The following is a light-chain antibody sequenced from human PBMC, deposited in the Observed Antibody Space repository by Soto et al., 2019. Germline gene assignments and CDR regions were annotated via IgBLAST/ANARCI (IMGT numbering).Light chain of an antibody. CDR2: DAS. Sequence: IVLTQYPTTLALSPGERSNLSCRASQSVSSYLAWYQQKPGQAPRLLIYDASNRATGIPARFSGSGSGTDFTLTISSLEPEDFAIYYCQQRYSWPLTFGQGTKVDI. V-gene: IGKV3-11*01. J-gene: IGKJ1*01. CDR3: QQRYSWPLT. CDR1: QSVSSY.